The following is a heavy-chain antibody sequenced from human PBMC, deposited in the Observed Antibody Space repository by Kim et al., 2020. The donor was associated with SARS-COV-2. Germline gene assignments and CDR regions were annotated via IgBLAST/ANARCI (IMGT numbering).Heavy chain of an antibody. Sequence: GGSLRLSCAASGFTFSNYGANWVRQAPGKGLEWVSALRGSGDNTYYADSVKGRFTISRDNSKNTLYLQMNSLRAEDTAVYYCAKGAAARPGAFDIWGQGTMVTVSS. D-gene: IGHD6-6*01. J-gene: IGHJ3*02. V-gene: IGHV3-23*01. CDR3: AKGAAARPGAFDI. CDR1: GFTFSNYG. CDR2: LRGSGDNT.